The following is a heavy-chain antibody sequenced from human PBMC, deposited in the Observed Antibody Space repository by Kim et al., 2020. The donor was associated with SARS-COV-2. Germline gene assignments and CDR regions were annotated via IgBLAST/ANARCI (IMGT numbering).Heavy chain of an antibody. D-gene: IGHD2-21*01. CDR3: WEIVDIVVWCCNDI. Sequence: GGSLRLSCVASGFTFNNHNMRWVRQAPGRGLEWVSSICLDDDKSYAESSRGGFTSSRDNSYNPPSWQMNSWRLEDRAGYYCWEIVDIVVWCCNDI. CDR1: GFTFNNHN. J-gene: IGHJ3*02. CDR2: SICLDDDK. V-gene: IGHV3-23*01.